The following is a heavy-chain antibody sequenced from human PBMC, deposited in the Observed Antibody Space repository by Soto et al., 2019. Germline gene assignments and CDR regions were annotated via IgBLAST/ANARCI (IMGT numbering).Heavy chain of an antibody. D-gene: IGHD6-13*01. CDR3: ARVAVITAAGTSDY. J-gene: IGHJ4*02. V-gene: IGHV3-11*06. CDR2: ISGTSDSI. Sequence: GGSLRLSCAASGFTFSDYYMSWIRQVPGKGLEWVAYISGTSDSIPYADSVKGRFTISRDNAKNSLYLQMNSLRAEDTAVYYCARVAVITAAGTSDYWGQGTLVTVSS. CDR1: GFTFSDYY.